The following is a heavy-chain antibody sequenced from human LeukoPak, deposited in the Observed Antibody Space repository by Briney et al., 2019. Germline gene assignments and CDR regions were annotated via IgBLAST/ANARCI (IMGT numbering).Heavy chain of an antibody. CDR2: ISCDGSNK. CDR3: ARDYYGSSGYYGGLAAFDI. V-gene: IGHV3-30*03. CDR1: GFTFSSYG. Sequence: GRSLRLSCAASGFTFSSYGMHWVRQAPGKGLEWVAVISCDGSNKYYADSVKGRFTISRDNSKNSLYLQMNSLRAEDTAVYYCARDYYGSSGYYGGLAAFDIWGQGTMVAVSS. D-gene: IGHD3-22*01. J-gene: IGHJ3*02.